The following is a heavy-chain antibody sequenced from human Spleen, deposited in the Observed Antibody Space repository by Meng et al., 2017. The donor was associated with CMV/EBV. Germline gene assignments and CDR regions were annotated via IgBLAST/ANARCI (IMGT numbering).Heavy chain of an antibody. CDR3: ARVESSGSKGDY. Sequence: ASVKVSCKASGYTFTSYGISWVRQAPGQGLEWMGWISAYNGNTNYAQKLQGRVTMTTDTSTNTAYMELRSLRSDDTAVYYCARVESSGSKGDYWGQGTLVTVSS. CDR1: GYTFTSYG. D-gene: IGHD6-25*01. CDR2: ISAYNGNT. J-gene: IGHJ4*02. V-gene: IGHV1-18*01.